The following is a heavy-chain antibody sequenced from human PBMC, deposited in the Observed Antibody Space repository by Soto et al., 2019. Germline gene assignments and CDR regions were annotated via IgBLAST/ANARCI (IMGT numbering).Heavy chain of an antibody. CDR2: IFDSGTT. CDR1: GGTITSDYSC. Sequence: SETQSLTCTVSGGTITSDYSCWGWIRQPPGEGLEWIGHIFDSGTTYTNPSLRSQVAISLDTSKNHFSLTLSSVTAADTAVYYCARGPSGDKVHYWGQGALVTVSS. CDR3: ARGPSGDKVHY. V-gene: IGHV4-30-4*01. J-gene: IGHJ4*02. D-gene: IGHD7-27*01.